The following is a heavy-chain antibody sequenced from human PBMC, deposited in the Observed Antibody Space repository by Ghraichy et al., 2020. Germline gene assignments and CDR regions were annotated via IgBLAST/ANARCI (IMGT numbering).Heavy chain of an antibody. J-gene: IGHJ4*02. D-gene: IGHD6-6*01. CDR2: INHSGST. V-gene: IGHV4-34*01. Sequence: SQTLSLTCAGYDGSVGGYSGRWFRQPPGNALKWIGEINHSGSTNYNPSLKSRVTISVDTSKNQFSLKLSSVTAADTAVYYCARSGGIAARQFDYWGQGTL. CDR1: DGSVGGYS. CDR3: ARSGGIAARQFDY.